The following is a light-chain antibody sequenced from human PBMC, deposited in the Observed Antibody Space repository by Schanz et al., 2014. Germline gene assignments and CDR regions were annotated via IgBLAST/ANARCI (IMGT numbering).Light chain of an antibody. CDR2: EVN. CDR1: SSDVGAYNF. CDR3: SSYTSTSTLI. J-gene: IGLJ2*01. Sequence: QSALTQPPSASGSPGQSVTISCTGTSSDVGAYNFVSWYEQHPGKAPKLMINEVNKRPSGVPDRFSGSKSGNTAFLTVSGLQAEDEGDYYCSSYTSTSTLIFGGGTKLTVL. V-gene: IGLV2-8*01.